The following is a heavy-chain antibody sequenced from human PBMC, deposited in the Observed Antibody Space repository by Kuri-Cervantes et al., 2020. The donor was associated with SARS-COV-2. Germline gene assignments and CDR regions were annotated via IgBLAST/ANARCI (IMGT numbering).Heavy chain of an antibody. V-gene: IGHV3-53*01. CDR2: IYSGGST. Sequence: ETLSLTCAASGFTVSSNYMSWVRQAPGKGLEWVSVIYSGGSTYYADSVKGRFTISRDNSKNTLYLQMNSLRAEDTAVYYCATVTPDIVVVPAAIPGAFDIWGQGTMVTVSS. D-gene: IGHD2-2*02. CDR1: GFTVSSNY. CDR3: ATVTPDIVVVPAAIPGAFDI. J-gene: IGHJ3*02.